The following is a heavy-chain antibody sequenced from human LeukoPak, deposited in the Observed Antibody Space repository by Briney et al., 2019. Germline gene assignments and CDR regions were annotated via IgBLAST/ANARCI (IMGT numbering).Heavy chain of an antibody. D-gene: IGHD6-13*01. CDR2: ISAYNGNT. CDR1: GYTFTSYG. CDR3: ARGAAAGTPVDY. Sequence: ASVKFSCKASGYTFTSYGISWVRQAPGQGLEWMGWISAYNGNTNYAQKLQCRVTMTTDTSTSTAYMELRSLRSDDTAVYYCARGAAAGTPVDYWGQGTLVTVSS. V-gene: IGHV1-18*04. J-gene: IGHJ4*02.